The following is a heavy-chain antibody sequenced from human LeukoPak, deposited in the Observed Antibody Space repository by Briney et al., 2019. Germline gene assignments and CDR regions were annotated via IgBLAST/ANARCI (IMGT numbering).Heavy chain of an antibody. CDR3: GRFGYEAAVDY. D-gene: IGHD6-13*01. CDR1: EFTFSTYW. V-gene: IGHV3-7*01. CDR2: IEPPGSET. Sequence: EGSLRLSCAASEFTFSTYWMTWVRQAPGKGLEWVANIEPPGSETYYVDPVKGRFTISRDNAKNLLYLQMNSLRAEDTAVYYCGRFGYEAAVDYWGQGTLVTVSS. J-gene: IGHJ4*02.